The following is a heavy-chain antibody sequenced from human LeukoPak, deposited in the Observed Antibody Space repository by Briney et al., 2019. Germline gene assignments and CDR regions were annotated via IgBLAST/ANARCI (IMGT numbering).Heavy chain of an antibody. CDR2: IYYSGST. D-gene: IGHD5-24*01. CDR1: GGSISSYY. J-gene: IGHJ4*02. CDR3: ARGEGWLQQFDY. V-gene: IGHV4-59*01. Sequence: PSETLSLTCTVSGGSISSYYWSWIRQPPGKGLEWIGYIYYSGSTNCNPSLKSRVTISVDTSKNQFSLKLSSVTAADTAVYYCARGEGWLQQFDYWGQGTLVTVSS.